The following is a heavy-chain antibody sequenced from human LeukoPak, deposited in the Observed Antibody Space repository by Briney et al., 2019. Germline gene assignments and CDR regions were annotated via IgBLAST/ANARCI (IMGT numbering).Heavy chain of an antibody. CDR1: GGSISSYY. Sequence: SSETLSLTCTVSGGSISSYYWSWIRQPPGKGLEWIGYIYYSGSTNYNPSLKSRVTISVDTSKNQFSLKLSSVTAADTAVYYCARRRYFDYWGQGTLVTVSS. V-gene: IGHV4-59*08. CDR3: ARRRYFDY. CDR2: IYYSGST. J-gene: IGHJ4*02.